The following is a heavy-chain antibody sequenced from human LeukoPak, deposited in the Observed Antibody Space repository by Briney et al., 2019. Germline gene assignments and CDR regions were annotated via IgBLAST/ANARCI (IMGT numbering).Heavy chain of an antibody. CDR2: IGGSGGGT. Sequence: PGESLTLSCAASGFTFTNYAMSWVRQAPGKGLEWVSAIGGSGGGTYYADSVKGRFTISRDNSKNTLYLQMTGLRAEDTAIYYWAKTPETHYYDFSGYYYYFDYWGQGTLVTVSS. V-gene: IGHV3-23*01. CDR3: AKTPETHYYDFSGYYYYFDY. J-gene: IGHJ4*02. CDR1: GFTFTNYA. D-gene: IGHD3-22*01.